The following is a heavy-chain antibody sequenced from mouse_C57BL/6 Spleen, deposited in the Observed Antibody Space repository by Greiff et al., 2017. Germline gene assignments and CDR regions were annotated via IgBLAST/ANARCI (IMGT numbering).Heavy chain of an antibody. CDR3: TRDAYSGSCWFAY. CDR1: GYTFTSYW. V-gene: IGHV1-69*01. J-gene: IGHJ3*01. Sequence: QVQLQQPGAELVMPGASVKLSCKASGYTFTSYWMHWVKQRPGQGLEWIGEIDPSDSYTNYNQKFKGKSTLTVDKSSSTAYMQLSSLTSEDSAVYYCTRDAYSGSCWFAYWGPGTLVSVSA. D-gene: IGHD1-1*01. CDR2: IDPSDSYT.